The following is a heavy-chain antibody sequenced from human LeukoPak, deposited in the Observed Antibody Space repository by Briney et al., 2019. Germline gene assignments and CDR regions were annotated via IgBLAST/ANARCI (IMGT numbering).Heavy chain of an antibody. D-gene: IGHD6-13*01. CDR1: GGSFSGYY. Sequence: SETLSLTCAVYGGSFSGYYWSWIRQPPGKGLEWIGEINHSGSTNYNPSLKSRVTISVDTSKNQFSLKLSSVTAADTAVYYCARVPIYSSSWYVPPFFDYWGQGTLVTVSS. CDR2: INHSGST. J-gene: IGHJ4*02. CDR3: ARVPIYSSSWYVPPFFDY. V-gene: IGHV4-34*01.